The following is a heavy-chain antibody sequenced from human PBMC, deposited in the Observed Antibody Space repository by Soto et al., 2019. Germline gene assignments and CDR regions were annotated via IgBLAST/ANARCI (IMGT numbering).Heavy chain of an antibody. CDR3: ASDIKLRHDYGDYAGYFDY. D-gene: IGHD4-17*01. CDR2: IWYDGSNK. J-gene: IGHJ4*02. Sequence: GGSLRLSCAASGFTFSSYGMHWVRQAPGKGLEWVAVIWYDGSNKYYADSVKGRFTISRDNSKNTLYLQMNSLRAEDTAVYYCASDIKLRHDYGDYAGYFDYWGQGTLVTVSS. V-gene: IGHV3-33*01. CDR1: GFTFSSYG.